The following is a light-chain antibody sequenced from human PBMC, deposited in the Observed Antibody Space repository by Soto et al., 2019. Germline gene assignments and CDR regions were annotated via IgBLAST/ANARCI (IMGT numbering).Light chain of an antibody. Sequence: QSALTQPPSASGSPGQSVTISCTGTSSDVGGYNYVSWYQHHPGKAPKLMIYAVSTRPSGVPDRFSGSKSGNTASLTISGLQAEDEADYYCTSYAGSSNYVFGTGTQLTVL. CDR3: TSYAGSSNYV. CDR2: AVS. J-gene: IGLJ1*01. V-gene: IGLV2-8*01. CDR1: SSDVGGYNY.